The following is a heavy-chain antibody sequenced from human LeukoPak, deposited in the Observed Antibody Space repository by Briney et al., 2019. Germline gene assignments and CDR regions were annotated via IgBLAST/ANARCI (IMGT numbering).Heavy chain of an antibody. Sequence: PGGSLRLSCAASGLTFTNAWMIWVRQAPGKGLEWVGRIKSISDGGTIDYAAPVKGRFTISRDDSKDTVFLQMDSLKTEDTAVYYCIAEGTTDYWGQGSLVTVSS. CDR3: IAEGTTDY. CDR1: GLTFTNAW. V-gene: IGHV3-15*01. D-gene: IGHD1-7*01. CDR2: IKSISDGGTI. J-gene: IGHJ4*02.